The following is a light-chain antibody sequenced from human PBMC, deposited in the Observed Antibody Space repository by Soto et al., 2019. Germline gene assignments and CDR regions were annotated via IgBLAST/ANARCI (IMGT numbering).Light chain of an antibody. V-gene: IGKV1-27*01. Sequence: DIQLTQSPSSLSASVGDRVTITCRASQGIGNFLAWYQQKPGKVPKLLISAASSLQSGVPSRFSGRGSGPDFTLTITSLQPEDVATYYCQKYSSVITFGQGTRLEIK. CDR2: AAS. CDR3: QKYSSVIT. J-gene: IGKJ5*01. CDR1: QGIGNF.